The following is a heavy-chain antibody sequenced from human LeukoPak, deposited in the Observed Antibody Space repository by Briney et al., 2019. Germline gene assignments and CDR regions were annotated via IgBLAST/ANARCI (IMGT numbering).Heavy chain of an antibody. CDR2: ISGSGGST. Sequence: GGSLRLSCAASGFTFSSYAMSWVLQAPGKGLEWVSAISGSGGSTYYADSVKGRFTISRDNSKNTLYLQMNSLRAEDTAVYYCAKGYDFWSGYYHDDAFDIWGQGTMVTVSS. V-gene: IGHV3-23*01. CDR3: AKGYDFWSGYYHDDAFDI. J-gene: IGHJ3*02. CDR1: GFTFSSYA. D-gene: IGHD3-3*01.